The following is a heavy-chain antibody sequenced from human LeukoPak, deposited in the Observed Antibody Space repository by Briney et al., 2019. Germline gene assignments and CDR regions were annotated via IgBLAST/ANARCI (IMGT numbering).Heavy chain of an antibody. Sequence: ASVKVSCKASGYTFTSYYMHWVRQAPAQGLEWMGIINPSGGSTSYAQNFQGRVTRTGDMSTSTVYMKLSSLRSEDTAVYYCARVSLPGSYYRVNYNAFDIWGQGTMVTVSS. J-gene: IGHJ3*02. CDR1: GYTFTSYY. CDR2: INPSGGST. CDR3: ARVSLPGSYYRVNYNAFDI. D-gene: IGHD1-26*01. V-gene: IGHV1-46*01.